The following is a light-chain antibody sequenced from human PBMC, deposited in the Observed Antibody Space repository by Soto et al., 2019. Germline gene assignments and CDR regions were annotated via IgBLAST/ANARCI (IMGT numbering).Light chain of an antibody. CDR1: QSVSSN. CDR2: GAS. Sequence: DIVMTQSPATLSVSPGERATLSCRASQSVSSNLAWYQQKPGQAPSLLIYGASTRATGVPARFSGSGSGTEFTLTIRRLQAEDFAVYYCQQYDSWPPIPFGQGTRLDIK. J-gene: IGKJ5*01. V-gene: IGKV3-15*01. CDR3: QQYDSWPPIP.